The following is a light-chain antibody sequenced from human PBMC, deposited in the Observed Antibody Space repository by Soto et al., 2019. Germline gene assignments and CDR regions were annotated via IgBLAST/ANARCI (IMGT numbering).Light chain of an antibody. CDR2: AAS. CDR3: QKYSSVPV. J-gene: IGKJ3*01. Sequence: IQMTQSPTPLSASVGDRVTITCRASQDIRNFVAWYQQKPGKAPKLLIYAASTLQSGVPSRFSGSGSGTDFTLTINSLQPEDVATYSCQKYSSVPVFGPGTKVEIK. CDR1: QDIRNF. V-gene: IGKV1-27*01.